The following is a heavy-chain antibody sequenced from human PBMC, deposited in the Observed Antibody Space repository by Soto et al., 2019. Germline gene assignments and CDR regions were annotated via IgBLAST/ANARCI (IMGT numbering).Heavy chain of an antibody. D-gene: IGHD3-16*01. J-gene: IGHJ4*02. CDR2: IWYDGSNK. Sequence: QVQLVESGGGVVQPGRSLRLSCAASGFTFSSYGMHWVRQAPGKGLEWVAVIWYDGSNKYYADSEKGRFTISRDNSKNTLYLQMNSLRAEDTAVYYCARGGGYFDYWGQGTLVTVSS. V-gene: IGHV3-33*01. CDR1: GFTFSSYG. CDR3: ARGGGYFDY.